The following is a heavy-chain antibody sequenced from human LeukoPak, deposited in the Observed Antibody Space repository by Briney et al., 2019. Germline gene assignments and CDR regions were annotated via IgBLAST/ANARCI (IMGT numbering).Heavy chain of an antibody. D-gene: IGHD6-13*01. CDR3: AREYGVAAAFGAFDI. CDR1: GFTFSSYW. Sequence: PGGSLRLSCAASGFTFSSYWMSWVRQAPGKGLEWVANIKQDGSEKYYVDSVKGRFTISRDNAKNSLYLQMNSLRAEDTAVYYCAREYGVAAAFGAFDIWGQGTMVTVSS. V-gene: IGHV3-7*01. J-gene: IGHJ3*02. CDR2: IKQDGSEK.